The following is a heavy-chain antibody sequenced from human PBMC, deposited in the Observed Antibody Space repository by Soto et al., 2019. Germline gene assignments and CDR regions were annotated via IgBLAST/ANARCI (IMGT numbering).Heavy chain of an antibody. CDR3: ARDGYSSGWYWYFDL. J-gene: IGHJ2*01. V-gene: IGHV1-69*12. CDR2: IIPIFGTA. CDR1: GGTFSSYA. Sequence: QVQLVQSGAEVKKPGSSVKVSCKASGGTFSSYAISWVRQAPGQGLEWMGGIIPIFGTANYAQKFQGRVTIPADESTSTAYRGLSSLRSEDTAVYYCARDGYSSGWYWYFDLWGRGTLVTVSS. D-gene: IGHD6-19*01.